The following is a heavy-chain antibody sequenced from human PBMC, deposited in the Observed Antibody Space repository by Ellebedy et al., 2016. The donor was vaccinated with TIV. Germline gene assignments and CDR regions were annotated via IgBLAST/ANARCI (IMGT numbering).Heavy chain of an antibody. CDR3: ASYLYSGSYFDY. CDR2: INPSGGTT. CDR1: RYTFTSYY. J-gene: IGHJ4*02. Sequence: ASVKVSXKASRYTFTSYYMHWVRQALGQGLEWMGIINPSGGTTSYAQKFQGRVTMTGDTSTSTVYMELSSLRSEDTAVYYCASYLYSGSYFDYWGQGTLVTVSS. D-gene: IGHD1-26*01. V-gene: IGHV1-46*01.